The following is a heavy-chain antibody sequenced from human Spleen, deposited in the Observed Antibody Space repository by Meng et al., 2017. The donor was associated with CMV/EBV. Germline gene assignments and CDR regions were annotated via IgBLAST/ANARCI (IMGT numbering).Heavy chain of an antibody. CDR3: ARHRYFFDY. J-gene: IGHJ4*02. CDR1: GFTFNDYS. CDR2: ITTDSTYI. V-gene: IGHV3-21*01. Sequence: GESLKISCAASGFTFNDYSMNWVRQAPGKGLEWVSSITTDSTYIYYAASVKGRFTVSRDNAGNSLFLQMNNLRAEDTAVYYCARHRYFFDYWGQGVPVTVSS.